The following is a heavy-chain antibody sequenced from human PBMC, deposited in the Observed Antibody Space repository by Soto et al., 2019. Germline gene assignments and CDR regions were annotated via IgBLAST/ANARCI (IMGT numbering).Heavy chain of an antibody. CDR3: ARVWFGEFAYMDV. CDR2: IIPILGIA. Sequence: VKVSCKASGGTFSSYTISWVRQAPGQGLEWMGRIIPILGIANYAQKFQGRVTITADKSTSTAYMELSSLRSEDTAVYYCARVWFGEFAYMDVWGKGTTVTVSS. CDR1: GGTFSSYT. V-gene: IGHV1-69*02. D-gene: IGHD3-10*01. J-gene: IGHJ6*03.